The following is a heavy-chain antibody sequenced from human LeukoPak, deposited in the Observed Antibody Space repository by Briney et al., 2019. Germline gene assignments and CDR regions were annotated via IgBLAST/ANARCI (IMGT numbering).Heavy chain of an antibody. Sequence: GGSLRLSCAASGFTFSSYWMSWVRQAPGKGLEWVANIKKDGSEKYYVDSVKGRFTISRDNARNSLYLQMDNLRAEDTGVYYCARDFYDGFALDYWGQGTLVTVSS. J-gene: IGHJ4*02. CDR2: IKKDGSEK. V-gene: IGHV3-7*01. CDR3: ARDFYDGFALDY. CDR1: GFTFSSYW. D-gene: IGHD2/OR15-2a*01.